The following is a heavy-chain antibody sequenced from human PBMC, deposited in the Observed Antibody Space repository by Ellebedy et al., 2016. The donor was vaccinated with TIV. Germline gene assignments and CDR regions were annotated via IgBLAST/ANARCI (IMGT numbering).Heavy chain of an antibody. CDR2: IYPGDSDT. V-gene: IGHV5-51*01. Sequence: GESLKISCKASGYSFTSYWIGWVRQMPGKGLEWMGIIYPGDSDTRYSPSFQGQVTVSVDTSINSAYLQWNSLKASDSAMYYCARLARGGRTTSAAYFDFWGQGTLVTVSS. CDR1: GYSFTSYW. D-gene: IGHD2-2*01. CDR3: ARLARGGRTTSAAYFDF. J-gene: IGHJ4*02.